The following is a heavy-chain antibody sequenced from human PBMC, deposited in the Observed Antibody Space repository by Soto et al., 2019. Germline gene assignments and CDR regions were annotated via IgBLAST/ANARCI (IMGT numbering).Heavy chain of an antibody. CDR1: GFTFSSYG. V-gene: IGHV3-30*03. Sequence: GGSLRLSCAASGFTFSSYGMHWVRQAPGKGLEWVAVISYDGSNKYYADSVKGRFTISRDNSKNTLYLQMNSLRAEDTAVYYCARVSGDFWSGYYSWFDPWGQGTLVTVSS. D-gene: IGHD3-3*01. CDR2: ISYDGSNK. CDR3: ARVSGDFWSGYYSWFDP. J-gene: IGHJ5*02.